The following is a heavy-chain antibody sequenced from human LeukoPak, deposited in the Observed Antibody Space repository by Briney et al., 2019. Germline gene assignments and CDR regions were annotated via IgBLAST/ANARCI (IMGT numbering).Heavy chain of an antibody. CDR3: ARDIEAAGLLLDY. D-gene: IGHD6-13*01. V-gene: IGHV3-7*01. CDR1: GFTFSSYW. Sequence: PGGSLRLSCAASGFTFSSYWVSWVRQAPGKGLEWVANMKYDGSEKYYVDSVKGRFTISRDNAKNSLYLQMNSLRAEDTAVYYCARDIEAAGLLLDYWGQGTLVTVPS. J-gene: IGHJ4*02. CDR2: MKYDGSEK.